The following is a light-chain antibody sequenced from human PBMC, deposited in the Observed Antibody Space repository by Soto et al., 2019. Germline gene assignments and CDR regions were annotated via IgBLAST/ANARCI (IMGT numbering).Light chain of an antibody. V-gene: IGKV3-15*01. Sequence: EIVMTQSPATLSVSPWERAALSCRASQSVSSNFAWYQQKPGQAPRLLIYGASTRATGIPARFSGSGSGTEFTLTISSLQSEDFEVYYCQQYNNWPYTFGQGTKLEIK. CDR3: QQYNNWPYT. CDR2: GAS. CDR1: QSVSSN. J-gene: IGKJ2*01.